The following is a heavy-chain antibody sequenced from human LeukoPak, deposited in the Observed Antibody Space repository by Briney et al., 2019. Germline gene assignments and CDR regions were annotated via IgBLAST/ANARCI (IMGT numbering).Heavy chain of an antibody. CDR3: ASYYYDSSGPDAFDI. CDR2: IYYSGNT. J-gene: IGHJ3*02. D-gene: IGHD3-22*01. CDR1: GVSISSSNSY. V-gene: IGHV4-39*01. Sequence: MSSETLSLTCTVSGVSISSSNSYWGWIRQPPGKGLEWIGSIYYSGNTYYNASLKSQVSISIDTSKNQFSLKLSSVTAADTAVYYCASYYYDSSGPDAFDIWGQGTMVTVSS.